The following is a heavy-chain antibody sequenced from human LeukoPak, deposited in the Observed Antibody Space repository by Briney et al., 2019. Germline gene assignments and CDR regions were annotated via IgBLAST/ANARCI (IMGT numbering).Heavy chain of an antibody. CDR3: AKSWSGATVPFDY. CDR1: GFTFSSYA. J-gene: IGHJ4*02. D-gene: IGHD4-11*01. Sequence: GGSVRLSCAASGFTFSSYAMSWVRQAPGKGLEWVSVISGSGGSTYYADSVKGRFTISRDNSKNTLYLQMNSLRAEDTAVYYCAKSWSGATVPFDYWGQGTLVTVSS. CDR2: ISGSGGST. V-gene: IGHV3-23*01.